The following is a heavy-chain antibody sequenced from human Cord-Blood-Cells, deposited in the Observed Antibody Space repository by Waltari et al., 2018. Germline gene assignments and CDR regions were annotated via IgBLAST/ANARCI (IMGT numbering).Heavy chain of an antibody. CDR1: GGSISSSSYY. D-gene: IGHD5-12*01. V-gene: IGHV4-39*01. Sequence: QLQLQESGPGLVKPSETLSLTCTVSGGSISSSSYYWGWIGQPPGKGLEWIGSDYYSGRANYNPSLKGRVPISVDTAKNRFSLKLSSVTAADTAVYYCARLPWGDGYEGYWGQGTLVTVSS. CDR3: ARLPWGDGYEGY. J-gene: IGHJ4*02. CDR2: DYYSGRA.